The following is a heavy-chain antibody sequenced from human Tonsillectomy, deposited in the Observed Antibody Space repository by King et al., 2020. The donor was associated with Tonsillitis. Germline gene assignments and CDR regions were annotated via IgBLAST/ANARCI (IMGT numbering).Heavy chain of an antibody. CDR1: GFTFDDYA. CDR2: ISWNSGSI. Sequence: VQLVESGGGLVQPGRSLRLSCAASGFTFDDYAMHWVRQAPGKGLEWVSCISWNSGSIGYADCVKGRFTISRDNAKNSLYLQMNSLRAEDTALYYCANDISSIIAAGGAYGMDVWGQGTTVTVSS. V-gene: IGHV3-9*01. D-gene: IGHD6-13*01. J-gene: IGHJ6*02. CDR3: ANDISSIIAAGGAYGMDV.